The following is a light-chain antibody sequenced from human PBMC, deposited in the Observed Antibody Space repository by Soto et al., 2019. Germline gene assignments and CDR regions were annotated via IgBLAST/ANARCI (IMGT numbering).Light chain of an antibody. Sequence: QSVLTQPASVSGSPGQSITISCTGTSSDIGDNDYVSWYQQHPDKAPKLMIYGVSNRPSGVSNRFSGSKSGNTASLTISGLQAEDEADYYCTSYTTSNTLYLFGTGTKLTVL. CDR3: TSYTTSNTLYL. J-gene: IGLJ1*01. CDR2: GVS. V-gene: IGLV2-14*01. CDR1: SSDIGDNDY.